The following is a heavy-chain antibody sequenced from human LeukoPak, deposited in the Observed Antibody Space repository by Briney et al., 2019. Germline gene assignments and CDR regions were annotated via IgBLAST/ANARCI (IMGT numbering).Heavy chain of an antibody. V-gene: IGHV1-69*11. CDR3: ARGRIPDVYDSSGYPTWFDP. J-gene: IGHJ5*02. Sequence: SVKLSCKASGGTFSSYAISRVRQSPGHEREWLGRIIPIIGTATYAEKFQGRVTISADESTRSAYMEMSSLRSEDTAVYYCARGRIPDVYDSSGYPTWFDPWGQGTLVTVSS. D-gene: IGHD3-22*01. CDR2: IIPIIGTA. CDR1: GGTFSSYA.